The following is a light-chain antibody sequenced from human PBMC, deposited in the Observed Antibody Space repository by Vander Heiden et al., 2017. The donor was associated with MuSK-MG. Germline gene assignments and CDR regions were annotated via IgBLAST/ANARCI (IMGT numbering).Light chain of an antibody. CDR3: ISYSGSTQVV. Sequence: QSALTQPPSASGSPGQSVTISCTGTSSDVGGYNSVSWYQQHTGKAPKLMIYEVTRRPSGVPDRFSGSKSGNTASLTVSALQAADEAHYYCISYSGSTQVVIGGGTKLTVL. J-gene: IGLJ2*01. V-gene: IGLV2-8*01. CDR2: EVT. CDR1: SSDVGGYNS.